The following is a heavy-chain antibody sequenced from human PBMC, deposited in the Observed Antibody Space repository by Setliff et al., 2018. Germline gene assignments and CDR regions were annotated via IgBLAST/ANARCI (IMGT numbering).Heavy chain of an antibody. J-gene: IGHJ4*02. CDR2: IYQNGNT. CDR1: GGSVSPYF. D-gene: IGHD3-3*01. Sequence: SETLSLTCTVSGGSVSPYFWSWIRQPPGKGLEWIGYIYQNGNTNFNPSLKSRVNMSVDTSKNQCSLKLTSVTAADTAVYYCRVWIGYYKNDYWGQGTLVTVSS. CDR3: RVWIGYYKNDY. V-gene: IGHV4-59*04.